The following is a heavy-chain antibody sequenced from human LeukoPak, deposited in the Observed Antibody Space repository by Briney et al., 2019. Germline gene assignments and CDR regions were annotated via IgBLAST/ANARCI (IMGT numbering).Heavy chain of an antibody. J-gene: IGHJ3*02. D-gene: IGHD4-11*01. CDR1: GFTFSSYS. Sequence: GGSLRLSCAASGFTFSSYSMNWVRQAPGKGLEWVSSISSSSSYIYYADSVKGRFTISRDNSKNTLYLQMNSLRAEDTAVYYCAKSAPTVYDAFDIWGQGTMVTVSS. V-gene: IGHV3-21*04. CDR2: ISSSSSYI. CDR3: AKSAPTVYDAFDI.